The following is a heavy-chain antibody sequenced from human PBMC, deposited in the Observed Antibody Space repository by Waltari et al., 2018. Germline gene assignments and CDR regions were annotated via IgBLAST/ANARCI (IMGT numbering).Heavy chain of an antibody. CDR2: IYYSGST. CDR3: ARLSVAVATY. Sequence: QLQLQESGPGLVKPSETLSLTCTVSGGSISSSSYYWGWIRQPPGKGLKWIGSIYYSGSTYYNPSLKSRVTISVDTSKNQFSLKLSSVTAADTAVYYCARLSVAVATYWGQGTLVTVSS. D-gene: IGHD6-19*01. V-gene: IGHV4-39*01. CDR1: GGSISSSSYY. J-gene: IGHJ4*02.